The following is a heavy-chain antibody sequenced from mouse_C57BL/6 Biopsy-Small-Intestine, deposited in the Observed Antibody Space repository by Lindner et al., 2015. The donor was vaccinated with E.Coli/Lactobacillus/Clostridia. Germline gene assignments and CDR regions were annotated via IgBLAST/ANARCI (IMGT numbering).Heavy chain of an antibody. V-gene: IGHV1-19*01. CDR3: AREGTYYSNYVGFAY. CDR1: GYTITDYQ. J-gene: IGHJ3*01. Sequence: VQLQESGPVLVMPGASVKMSCKASGYTITDYQMNWVKQSHGKSLEWIGAINPYNGGTSYNQKVKGKATLTVDKSSSTAYMEPNSLTSEDSAIYYCAREGTYYSNYVGFAYWGQGTLVTVSA. CDR2: INPYNGGT. D-gene: IGHD2-5*01.